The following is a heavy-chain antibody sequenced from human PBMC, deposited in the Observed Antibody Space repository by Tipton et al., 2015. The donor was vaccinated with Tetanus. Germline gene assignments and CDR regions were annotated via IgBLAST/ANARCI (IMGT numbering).Heavy chain of an antibody. Sequence: SLRLSCVGSGFNFSTNSMNWVRQAPGKGLEWIAYISSGSSIIFYADAVRGRFFISRDNTKNSLSLQMNSLKDDDTAVYYCARHLYGYWFDPWGQGALVTVSS. J-gene: IGHJ5*02. V-gene: IGHV3-48*02. D-gene: IGHD3-10*01. CDR1: GFNFSTNS. CDR3: ARHLYGYWFDP. CDR2: ISSGSSII.